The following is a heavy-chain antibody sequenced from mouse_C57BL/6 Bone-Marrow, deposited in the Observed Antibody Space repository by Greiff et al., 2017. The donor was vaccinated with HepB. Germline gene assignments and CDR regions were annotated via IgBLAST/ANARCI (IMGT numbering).Heavy chain of an antibody. V-gene: IGHV5-17*01. CDR1: GFTFSDYG. CDR3: ARGEPNYYAMDY. Sequence: EVKLVESGGGLVKPGGSLKLSCAASGFTFSDYGMHWVRQAPEKGLEWVAYISSGSSTIYYADTVKGRFTISRDNAKNTLFLQMTSLRSEDTAMYYCARGEPNYYAMDYWGQGTSVTVSS. J-gene: IGHJ4*01. CDR2: ISSGSSTI.